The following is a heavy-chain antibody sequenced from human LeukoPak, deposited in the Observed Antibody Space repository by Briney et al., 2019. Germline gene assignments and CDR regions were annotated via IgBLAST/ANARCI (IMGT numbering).Heavy chain of an antibody. Sequence: GGSLRLSCAASGFTFSSYSMNWVRQAPGKGLEWVSYISSSSSTIYYADSVKGRFTISRDNAKNSLYLQMNSLRAEDTAVYYCARGTGGYYLDAFDIWGQGTMVTVSS. V-gene: IGHV3-48*01. J-gene: IGHJ3*02. D-gene: IGHD3-3*01. CDR2: ISSSSSTI. CDR3: ARGTGGYYLDAFDI. CDR1: GFTFSSYS.